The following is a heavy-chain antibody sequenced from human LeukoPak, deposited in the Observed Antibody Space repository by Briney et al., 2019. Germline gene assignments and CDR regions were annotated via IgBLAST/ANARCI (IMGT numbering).Heavy chain of an antibody. D-gene: IGHD3-3*01. J-gene: IGHJ3*02. CDR1: GFSLSTSGVG. V-gene: IGHV2-5*02. Sequence: GSGPTLVNPTQTLTLTCTFSGFSLSTSGVGVGWIRQPPGKALEWLALIYWDDDKRYSPSLKSRLTITKDTSKNQVVLTMTNMDPVDTATYYCAHRRFGTSTYDFWSGYTDDAFDIWGQGTMVTVSS. CDR3: AHRRFGTSTYDFWSGYTDDAFDI. CDR2: IYWDDDK.